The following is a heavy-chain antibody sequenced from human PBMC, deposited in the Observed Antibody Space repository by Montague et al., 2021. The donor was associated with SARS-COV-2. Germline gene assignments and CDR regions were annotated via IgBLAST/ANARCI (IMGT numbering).Heavy chain of an antibody. CDR2: IYTSGGT. CDR3: ARGRGGYYDSSGYYRTGGAFDI. CDR1: GGSISSGYFY. Sequence: TLSLTCTVSGGSISSGYFYWSWIRQPAGKGLEWIGRIYTSGGTNYNPSLKSRVAISVDTSKNQFSLKLSSVTAADTAVYYCARGRGGYYDSSGYYRTGGAFDIWGQGTMVTVSS. D-gene: IGHD3-22*01. J-gene: IGHJ3*02. V-gene: IGHV4-61*02.